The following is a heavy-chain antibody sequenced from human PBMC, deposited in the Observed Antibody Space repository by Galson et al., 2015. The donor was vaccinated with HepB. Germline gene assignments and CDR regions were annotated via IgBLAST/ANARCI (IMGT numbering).Heavy chain of an antibody. V-gene: IGHV4-4*02. Sequence: ETLSLTCAVSGGSISSSNWWSWVRQPPGKGLEWIGEIYHSGSTNYNPSLKSRVTISVDKSKNQFSLKLSSVTAADTAVYYCARGSSSSWHHNWFDPWGQGTLVTVSS. CDR2: IYHSGST. CDR3: ARGSSSSWHHNWFDP. J-gene: IGHJ5*02. D-gene: IGHD6-13*01. CDR1: GGSISSSNW.